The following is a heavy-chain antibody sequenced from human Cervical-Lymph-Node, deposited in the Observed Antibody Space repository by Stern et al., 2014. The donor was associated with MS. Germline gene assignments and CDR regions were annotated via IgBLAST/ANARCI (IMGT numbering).Heavy chain of an antibody. J-gene: IGHJ5*02. V-gene: IGHV4-59*01. CDR3: ARASDL. Sequence: VQLEESGPGLLRPSETLSLTCTVSGASITSYYWSWIRQPPGTGLDWIGYIYYSGTTNYTASHKGRVAISIDTSKTQFSLRLSSVTAAAAAVYYCARASDLWGQGTLVTVSS. CDR2: IYYSGTT. CDR1: GASITSYY.